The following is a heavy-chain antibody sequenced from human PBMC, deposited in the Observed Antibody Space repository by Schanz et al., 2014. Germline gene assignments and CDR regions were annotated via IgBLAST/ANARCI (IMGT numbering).Heavy chain of an antibody. J-gene: IGHJ4*02. V-gene: IGHV4-39*01. Sequence: QLQLQESGPGLVKPSETLSLTCTVSGGSISSSSYYWGWIHQPPGKGLEWIGHIFYTGYTYNNPSLGSRVTMSVDTSKTQFSLKLAFVPAADTAVYYCARCLRNYDIMTGYNLSFDYWGLGTLVTVSS. D-gene: IGHD3-9*01. CDR2: IFYTGYT. CDR1: GGSISSSSYY. CDR3: ARCLRNYDIMTGYNLSFDY.